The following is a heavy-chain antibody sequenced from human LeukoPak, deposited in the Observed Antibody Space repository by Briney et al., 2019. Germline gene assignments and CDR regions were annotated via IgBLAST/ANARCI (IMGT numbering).Heavy chain of an antibody. CDR1: GFTVSSNY. J-gene: IGHJ6*03. CDR2: IYSGGST. Sequence: PGGSLRLSCAASGFTVSSNYMSWVRQAPGKGLEWVSVIYSGGSTYYADSVKGRFTISRDNSKNTLYLQMNSLRAEDTAVYYCARETIGYYSSTSCYYYYYMDVWGKGTTVTVSS. V-gene: IGHV3-53*01. D-gene: IGHD2-2*01. CDR3: ARETIGYYSSTSCYYYYYMDV.